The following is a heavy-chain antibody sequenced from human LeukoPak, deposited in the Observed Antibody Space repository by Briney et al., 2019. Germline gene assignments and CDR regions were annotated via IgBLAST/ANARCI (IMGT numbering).Heavy chain of an antibody. V-gene: IGHV3-30*04. Sequence: GGSLRLSCAASGFTFSSYVMHWVRQAPGKGLEWVAVISYDVSNKYYADSVKGRFTISRDNSKNTLYLQMNSLRAEDTAVYYCARDHGSSVWYIEPYFDYWGQGTLVTVSS. CDR1: GFTFSSYV. D-gene: IGHD6-19*01. J-gene: IGHJ4*02. CDR2: ISYDVSNK. CDR3: ARDHGSSVWYIEPYFDY.